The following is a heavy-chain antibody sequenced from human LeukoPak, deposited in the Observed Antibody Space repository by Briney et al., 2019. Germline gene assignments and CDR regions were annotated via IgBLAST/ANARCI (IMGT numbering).Heavy chain of an antibody. V-gene: IGHV3-30*04. Sequence: GGSLRLSCAASGFTFSSYAMHWVRQAPGKGLEWVAVISYDGSNKYYADSVKGRFTISRDNSKNTLYLQMNSLRAEDTAVYYCARDKFHRGDCCFVYWGQGTLVTVSS. CDR1: GFTFSSYA. J-gene: IGHJ4*02. CDR3: ARDKFHRGDCCFVY. D-gene: IGHD2-21*02. CDR2: ISYDGSNK.